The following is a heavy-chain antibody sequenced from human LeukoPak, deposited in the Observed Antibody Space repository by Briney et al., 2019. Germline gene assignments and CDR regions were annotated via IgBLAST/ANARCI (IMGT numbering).Heavy chain of an antibody. D-gene: IGHD6-13*01. CDR2: ISYDGSNK. J-gene: IGHJ6*03. CDR1: GFTFSSYW. V-gene: IGHV3-30*03. CDR3: ARARGQQLVYYYYYYMDV. Sequence: GGSLRLSCAASGFTFSSYWMSWVRQAPGKGLEWVAVISYDGSNKYYADSVKGRFTISRDNSKNTLYLQMNSLRAEDTAVYYCARARGQQLVYYYYYYMDVWGKGTTVTVSS.